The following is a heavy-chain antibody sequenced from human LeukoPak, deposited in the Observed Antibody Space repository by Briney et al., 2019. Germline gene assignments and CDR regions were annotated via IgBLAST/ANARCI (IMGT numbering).Heavy chain of an antibody. D-gene: IGHD6-13*01. CDR2: FDPEDGET. V-gene: IGHV1-24*01. CDR3: ATVRGIAAAVYFDY. J-gene: IGHJ4*02. Sequence: ASVKVSCKASGGTFSSYAISWVRQAPGKGLEWMGGFDPEDGETIYAQKFQGRVTMTEDTSTDTAYMELSSLRSEDTAVYYCATVRGIAAAVYFDYWGQGTLVTVSS. CDR1: GGTFSSYA.